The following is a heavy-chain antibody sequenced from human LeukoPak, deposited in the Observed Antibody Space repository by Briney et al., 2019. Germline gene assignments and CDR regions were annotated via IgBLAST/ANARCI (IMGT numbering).Heavy chain of an antibody. V-gene: IGHV4-61*02. CDR1: GDSISSGLYY. CDR2: IYTSGNT. D-gene: IGHD3-10*01. CDR3: ARSKFDSGSSYPT. J-gene: IGHJ5*02. Sequence: SETLSLTCTVSGDSISSGLYYWSWIRQPAGQGLDWIGRIYTSGNTNYNPSLKDRVTISVDASKNQFSLRLSSVTAADTAVYYCARSKFDSGSSYPTWGQGTLVTVSS.